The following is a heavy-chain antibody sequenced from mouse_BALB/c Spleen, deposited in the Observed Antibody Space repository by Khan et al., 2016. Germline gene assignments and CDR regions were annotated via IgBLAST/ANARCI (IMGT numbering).Heavy chain of an antibody. Sequence: EVQLQESGPGLVKPSQSLSLTCTVTGYSITSDYAWNWIRQFPGNKLEWMGYITYSGSTSYNPSLKSRISITRDTSKNHFFLQLHSVTTEDTATYYCARSGPFYFDYGGQGTTLTVSS. CDR2: ITYSGST. J-gene: IGHJ2*01. D-gene: IGHD4-1*01. CDR1: GYSITSDYA. V-gene: IGHV3-2*02. CDR3: ARSGPFYFDY.